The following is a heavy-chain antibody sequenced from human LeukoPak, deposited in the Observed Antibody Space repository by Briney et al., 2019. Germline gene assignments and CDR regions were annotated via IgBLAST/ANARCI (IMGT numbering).Heavy chain of an antibody. CDR3: ARDSARYGDHGYFQH. V-gene: IGHV3-30*01. Sequence: GALRLSCAASGFTFSSYAMHWVRQAPGKGLEWVAVISYDASKNYYADSVKSRFTISRDNSKNTLYLQMNSLRAEDTAVYYCARDSARYGDHGYFQHWGQGTLVTVSS. CDR2: ISYDASKN. CDR1: GFTFSSYA. D-gene: IGHD4-17*01. J-gene: IGHJ1*01.